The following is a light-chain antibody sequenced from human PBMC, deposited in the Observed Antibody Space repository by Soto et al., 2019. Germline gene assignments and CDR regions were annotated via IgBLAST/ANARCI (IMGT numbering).Light chain of an antibody. Sequence: QSVLTQTPSVSGAPGQRVTIFCTGSSSNIGAGYDVHWYQQLPGTTPKLLIYANTNRPSGVPDRFSGSKSGTSASLAITGLQAEDEADYYCQSYDSSLSGSVFGGGTKLTVL. J-gene: IGLJ3*02. CDR2: ANT. CDR1: SSNIGAGYD. V-gene: IGLV1-40*01. CDR3: QSYDSSLSGSV.